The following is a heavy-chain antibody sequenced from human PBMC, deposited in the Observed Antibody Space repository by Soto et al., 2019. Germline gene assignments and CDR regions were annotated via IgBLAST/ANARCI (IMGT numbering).Heavy chain of an antibody. D-gene: IGHD1-1*01. CDR1: GFTFSNAW. CDR3: AKGGLEPHDY. Sequence: GGSLRLSCAASGFTFSNAWINWVRQAPGKGLEWVSAISGSGGSTYYADSVKGRFTISRDNSKNTLYLQMNSLRAEDTAVYYCAKGGLEPHDYWGQGTLVTVSS. CDR2: ISGSGGST. J-gene: IGHJ4*02. V-gene: IGHV3-23*01.